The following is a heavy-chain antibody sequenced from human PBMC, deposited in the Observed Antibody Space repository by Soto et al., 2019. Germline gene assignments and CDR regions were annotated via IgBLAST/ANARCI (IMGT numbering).Heavy chain of an antibody. J-gene: IGHJ3*02. CDR1: GGTFSDFT. D-gene: IGHD2-15*01. CDR3: ARYWSAGTLYGAFDI. Sequence: QVQLVQSGSEVKKPGSSVKVSCKASGGTFSDFTLSWLRQAPGRGLEWMGGIIPMIGATNNAQKLKGRLTITADKSTDTVYMELNSLRSDDTAVYYCARYWSAGTLYGAFDIWGQGTEVTVSP. CDR2: IIPMIGAT. V-gene: IGHV1-69*06.